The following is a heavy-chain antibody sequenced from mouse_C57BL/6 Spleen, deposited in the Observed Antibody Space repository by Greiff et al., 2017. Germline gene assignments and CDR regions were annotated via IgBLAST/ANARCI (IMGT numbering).Heavy chain of an antibody. Sequence: VQLQQSGPELVKPGASVKISCKASGYSFTGYYMNWVKQSPEKSLEWIGEINPSTGGTTYNQKFKAKATLTVDKSSSTAYMQLKSLTSADSAVYYGAREGYDGSSYEKYFDYWGQGTTLTVSS. D-gene: IGHD1-1*01. J-gene: IGHJ2*01. CDR3: AREGYDGSSYEKYFDY. CDR2: INPSTGGT. CDR1: GYSFTGYY. V-gene: IGHV1-42*01.